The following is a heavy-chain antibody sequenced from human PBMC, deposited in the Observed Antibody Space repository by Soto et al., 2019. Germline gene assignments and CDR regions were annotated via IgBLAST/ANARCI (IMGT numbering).Heavy chain of an antibody. D-gene: IGHD3-3*01. CDR3: ARFQTIFGIITVFDY. J-gene: IGHJ4*02. CDR2: IYYSGST. Sequence: QVQLQESGPGLVKPSQTLSLTCTVSGGSINSAGYYWSWLRQHPGQGLEWIGNIYYSGSTNYNPSLKSRVTISIDTSKNHFSLNLSSVTAADTAVYYCARFQTIFGIITVFDYGGQGTLVTVSS. V-gene: IGHV4-31*03. CDR1: GGSINSAGYY.